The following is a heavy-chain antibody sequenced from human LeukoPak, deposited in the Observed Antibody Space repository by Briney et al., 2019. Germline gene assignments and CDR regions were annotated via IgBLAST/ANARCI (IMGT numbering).Heavy chain of an antibody. Sequence: SVKVSCKASGYTFTDYCMHWVRQAPGQGLEWMGRIIPIFGTANYAQKFQGRVTITTDESTSTAYMELSSLRSEDTAVYYCARVGIAVAGTQDGEIDYWGQGTLVTVSS. CDR1: GYTFTDYC. CDR3: ARVGIAVAGTQDGEIDY. D-gene: IGHD6-19*01. V-gene: IGHV1-69*05. J-gene: IGHJ4*02. CDR2: IIPIFGTA.